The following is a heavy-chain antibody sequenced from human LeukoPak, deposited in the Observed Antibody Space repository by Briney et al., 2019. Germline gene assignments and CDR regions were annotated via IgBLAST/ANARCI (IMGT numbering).Heavy chain of an antibody. J-gene: IGHJ3*02. CDR1: GFTFSSYA. Sequence: GGSLRLSCSASGFTFSSYAMHWVRQAPGKGLEYVSAISSNGGSTYYADSVKGRFTISRDNSKNTLYLQMSSLRAEDTAVYYCVKELGCSGGSCYLGGYIDAFDIWGQGTMVTVSS. D-gene: IGHD2-15*01. CDR2: ISSNGGST. CDR3: VKELGCSGGSCYLGGYIDAFDI. V-gene: IGHV3-64D*09.